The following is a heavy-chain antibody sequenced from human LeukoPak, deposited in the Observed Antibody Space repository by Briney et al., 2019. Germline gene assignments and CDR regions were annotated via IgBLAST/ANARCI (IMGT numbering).Heavy chain of an antibody. CDR2: IKQDGSGT. D-gene: IGHD3-22*01. V-gene: IGHV3-7*01. Sequence: GGSLRLSCAASGFTFSSYWMTWVRQAPGKGLEWVANIKQDGSGTYYVDSVKGRFTISRDNAKNSVYLQMNILRAEDTALYYCGMDRVVITEWGQGALVTVSS. CDR1: GFTFSSYW. J-gene: IGHJ4*02. CDR3: GMDRVVITE.